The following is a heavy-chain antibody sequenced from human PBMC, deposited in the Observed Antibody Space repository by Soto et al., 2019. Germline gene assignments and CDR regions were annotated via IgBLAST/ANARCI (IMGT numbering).Heavy chain of an antibody. Sequence: PSETLSLTCSVSGGSINNYHWTWIRQPPGKGLEWIGWIFYSGSTNYSPSLESRVTISVDTSKNQFSLSLNSVTAADTAVYYCERLAKYPGGWSTFDYGGQGTLVTVS. D-gene: IGHD6-19*01. CDR1: GGSINNYH. CDR2: IFYSGST. CDR3: ERLAKYPGGWSTFDY. J-gene: IGHJ4*02. V-gene: IGHV4-59*01.